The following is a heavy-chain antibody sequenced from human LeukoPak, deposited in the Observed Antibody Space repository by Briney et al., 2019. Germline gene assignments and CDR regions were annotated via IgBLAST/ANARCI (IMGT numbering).Heavy chain of an antibody. V-gene: IGHV3-43D*03. CDR1: GFTFDDYA. Sequence: GGSLRLSCEASGFTFDDYAMHWVRQAPGKGLEWVSLISWDGGSTYYADSVKGRFTISRDNAKNTLYLQMNSLRAEDTAVYYCARGGVDYWGQGTLVTVSS. CDR3: ARGGVDY. D-gene: IGHD3-16*01. CDR2: ISWDGGST. J-gene: IGHJ4*02.